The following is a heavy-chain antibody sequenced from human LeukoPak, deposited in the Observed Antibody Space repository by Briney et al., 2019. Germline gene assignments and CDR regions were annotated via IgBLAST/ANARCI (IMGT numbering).Heavy chain of an antibody. CDR1: GITFSTYS. J-gene: IGHJ4*02. CDR2: ISGSSGSI. D-gene: IGHD2-15*01. Sequence: LGGSLRLSCAGSGITFSTYSMNWVRQAPRKGLEWVSSISGSSGSIYYADSVKDRFTISRDNAENSLYLQMNSLRAEDTAVYYCARANPPGISFFDYWGQGALVTVSS. CDR3: ARANPPGISFFDY. V-gene: IGHV3-21*06.